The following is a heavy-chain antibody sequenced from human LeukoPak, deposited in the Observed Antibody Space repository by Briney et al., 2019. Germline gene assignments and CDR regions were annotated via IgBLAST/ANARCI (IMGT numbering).Heavy chain of an antibody. CDR2: IRYDGSNK. Sequence: GGSLRLSCAASGFTFSSYGMHWVRQAPGKGLEWVAFIRYDGSNKYYADSVKGRFTISRDNSKNTLYLQMNSLRAEDTAVYYCAKGGAIDYGDLLFDYWGQGTLVTVSS. J-gene: IGHJ4*02. CDR1: GFTFSSYG. D-gene: IGHD4-17*01. V-gene: IGHV3-30*02. CDR3: AKGGAIDYGDLLFDY.